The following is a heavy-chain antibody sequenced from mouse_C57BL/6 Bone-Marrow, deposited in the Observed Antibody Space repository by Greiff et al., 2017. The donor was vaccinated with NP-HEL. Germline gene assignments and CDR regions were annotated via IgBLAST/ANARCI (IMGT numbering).Heavy chain of an antibody. CDR2: IYPANGTT. J-gene: IGHJ4*01. V-gene: IGHV14-3*01. Sequence: EVQLQQSVAELVRPGASVKFSCTASGYTITNTYMHWVKQRPGQGLEWIGGIYPANGTTKYVPKFQGKATLTADTSSNTAYMQLSSLTSEDTAIYYCDREGDGYNPDYYAMDYWGQGTSVTVSS. D-gene: IGHD2-3*01. CDR3: DREGDGYNPDYYAMDY. CDR1: GYTITNTY.